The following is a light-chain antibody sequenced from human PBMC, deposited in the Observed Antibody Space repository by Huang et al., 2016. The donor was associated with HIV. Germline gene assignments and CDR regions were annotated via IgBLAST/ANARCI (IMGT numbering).Light chain of an antibody. J-gene: IGKJ2*01. V-gene: IGKV3-15*01. CDR2: GAS. Sequence: DTVMTQTPATLSMSPGARAPLSCRASQSVGSKLAWFQQKPGQAPRLLIHGASTRATGIPARFSGSGSGTEFTLTISSLQSEDFAVYYCQQYNNWPYTFGQGTKLEIK. CDR1: QSVGSK. CDR3: QQYNNWPYT.